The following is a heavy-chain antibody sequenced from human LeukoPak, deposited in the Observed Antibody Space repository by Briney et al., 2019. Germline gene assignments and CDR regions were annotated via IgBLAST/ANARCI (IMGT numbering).Heavy chain of an antibody. CDR1: GFTFSDYY. J-gene: IGHJ5*02. V-gene: IGHV3-11*01. CDR3: ARDQYYYGSGSYYPTTYNWFDP. CDR2: ISSSGSTI. D-gene: IGHD3-10*01. Sequence: GGSLRLSCAASGFTFSDYYMSWIRQAPGKGVEGVSYISSSGSTIYYADSVKGRFTISSDNAKNSLYLQMNSLRAEDTAVYYCARDQYYYGSGSYYPTTYNWFDPWGQGTLVTVSS.